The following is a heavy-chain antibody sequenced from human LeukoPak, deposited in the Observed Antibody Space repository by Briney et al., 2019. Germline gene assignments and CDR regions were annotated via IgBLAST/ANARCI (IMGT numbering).Heavy chain of an antibody. D-gene: IGHD3-22*01. Sequence: GASVKVSCKASGYTFTGYYMHWVRQAPGQGLEWMGRINPNSGGTNYAQKSQGRVTMTRDTSISTAYMELSRLRSDDTAVYYCARDRAYYYDSSGYYELDYWGQGTLVTVSS. J-gene: IGHJ4*02. V-gene: IGHV1-2*06. CDR1: GYTFTGYY. CDR3: ARDRAYYYDSSGYYELDY. CDR2: INPNSGGT.